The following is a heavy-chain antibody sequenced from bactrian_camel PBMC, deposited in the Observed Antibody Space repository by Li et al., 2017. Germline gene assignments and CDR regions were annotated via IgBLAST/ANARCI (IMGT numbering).Heavy chain of an antibody. D-gene: IGHD1*01. CDR1: GFTYSNYC. J-gene: IGHJ4*01. V-gene: IGHV3S1*01. CDR3: AATLCDSKYLPTREASFSD. Sequence: HVQLVESGGGSVQAGGSLRLSCLVSGFTYSNYCMGWFRQSPAKERTGVAVLNTGGGAIWYGDSVKGRFTISQDNSQNTVYLQMNSLKPEDTATYYCAATLCDSKYLPTREASFSDWGQGTQVTVS. CDR2: LNTGGGAI.